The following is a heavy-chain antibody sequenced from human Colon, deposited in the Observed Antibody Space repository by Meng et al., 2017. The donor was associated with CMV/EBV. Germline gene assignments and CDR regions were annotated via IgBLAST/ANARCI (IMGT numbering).Heavy chain of an antibody. Sequence: TLSLTCTFSGDSVTGSSYYWSWIRRPPGKGLGWIGYMYYSGRSNYSPSLKSRVTISLDTSKNQFSLKLSSVTAADTAVYYCSSSLSYWGQGTLVTVSS. CDR1: GDSVTGSSYY. J-gene: IGHJ4*02. CDR3: SSSLSY. V-gene: IGHV4-61*01. CDR2: MYYSGRS.